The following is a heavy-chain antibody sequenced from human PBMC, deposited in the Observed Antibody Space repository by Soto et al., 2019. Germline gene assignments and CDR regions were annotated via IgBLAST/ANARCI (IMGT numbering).Heavy chain of an antibody. D-gene: IGHD3-3*01. CDR2: INHSGST. CDR1: GGSFSGYY. CDR3: ARGGWQPVSLGGGKDLVWLFDP. V-gene: IGHV4-34*01. J-gene: IGHJ5*02. Sequence: QVQLQQWGAGLLKPSETLSLTCAVYGGSFSGYYWSWIRQPQGKGLEWIGEINHSGSTNYNPSLKSRVTISVDTAKNQFSLKLSSVTAADTAVYYCARGGWQPVSLGGGKDLVWLFDPWGQGTLVTVSS.